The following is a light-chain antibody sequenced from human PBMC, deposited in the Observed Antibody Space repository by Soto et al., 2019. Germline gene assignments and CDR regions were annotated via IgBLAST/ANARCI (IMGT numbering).Light chain of an antibody. V-gene: IGKV3-20*01. Sequence: EIVLTQSPGTLSLSPGERATLSCRASQSVSSSYLAWYQQKPGQAPRLLIYGASSRATGITDRFSGSGSGTDFTLTISRLEPEDFAVYYCQQYGSSPSTFGHGTKLEIK. CDR2: GAS. CDR3: QQYGSSPST. CDR1: QSVSSSY. J-gene: IGKJ2*01.